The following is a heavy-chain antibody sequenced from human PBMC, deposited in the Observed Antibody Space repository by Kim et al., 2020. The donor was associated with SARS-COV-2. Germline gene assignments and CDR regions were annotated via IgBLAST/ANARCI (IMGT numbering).Heavy chain of an antibody. CDR2: ISWNSGSI. CDR1: GFTFDDYA. J-gene: IGHJ3*02. CDR3: AKASGSWGGWGAFDI. D-gene: IGHD1-26*01. Sequence: GGSLRLSCAASGFTFDDYAMHWVRQAPGKGLEWVSGISWNSGSIGYADSVKGRFTISRDNAKNSLYLQMNSLRAEDTSLYYCAKASGSWGGWGAFDIWGQGTMVTVSS. V-gene: IGHV3-9*01.